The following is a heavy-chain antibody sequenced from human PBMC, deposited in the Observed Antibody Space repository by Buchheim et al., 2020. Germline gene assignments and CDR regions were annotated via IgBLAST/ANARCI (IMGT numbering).Heavy chain of an antibody. D-gene: IGHD1-26*01. CDR3: ARQDSGAYGY. V-gene: IGHV5-51*01. J-gene: IGHJ4*02. Sequence: DVQLVQSGAEVKKPGESLKISCKASGYTFTDYWVAWVRQVPGKGLEWMGIIYPGDSDTTYSPSFQGQVKFSVDTSITTAYLQWGSLKTSDTAIYYCARQDSGAYGYWGQGT. CDR1: GYTFTDYW. CDR2: IYPGDSDT.